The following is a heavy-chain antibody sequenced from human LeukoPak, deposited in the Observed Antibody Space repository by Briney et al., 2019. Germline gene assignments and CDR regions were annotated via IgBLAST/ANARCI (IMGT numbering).Heavy chain of an antibody. J-gene: IGHJ6*03. V-gene: IGHV3-30*14. CDR2: ISFDGISK. CDR3: ARDFRGFGLRNYMDV. CDR1: GFTFDNYA. Sequence: GGSLRLSCTASGFTFDNYAMHWVRRAPGKGLGWVAIISFDGISKYYADSVKGRFTISRDNSKNTLYLQMGSLRAEDMAVYYCARDFRGFGLRNYMDVWGKGTTVTVSS. D-gene: IGHD1-14*01.